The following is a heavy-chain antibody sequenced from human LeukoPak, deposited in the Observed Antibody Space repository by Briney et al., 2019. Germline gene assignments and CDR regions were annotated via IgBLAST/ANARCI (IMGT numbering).Heavy chain of an antibody. CDR1: GFTFSSHG. J-gene: IGHJ4*02. D-gene: IGHD3-10*01. CDR3: AKDREWFGELPHYFDY. Sequence: PGGSLRLSCAASGFTFSSHGMHWVRQAPGKGLEWVAFIRYDGSNKYYADSVKGRFTISRDNSKNTLYLQMNSLRAEDTAVYYCAKDREWFGELPHYFDYWGQGTLVTVSS. CDR2: IRYDGSNK. V-gene: IGHV3-30*02.